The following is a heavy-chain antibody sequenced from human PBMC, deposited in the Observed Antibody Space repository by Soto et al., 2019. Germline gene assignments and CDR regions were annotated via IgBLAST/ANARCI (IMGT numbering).Heavy chain of an antibody. CDR2: ISGSGGST. CDR3: AKDALPFSGSYYFDY. D-gene: IGHD1-26*01. CDR1: GFTFSSYA. J-gene: IGHJ4*02. Sequence: GGSLRLSCAASGFTFSSYAMSWVRQAPGKALEWVSAISGSGGSTYYADSVKGRFTISRDNSKNTLYLQMNSLRAEDTAVYYCAKDALPFSGSYYFDYWGQGTLVTVSS. V-gene: IGHV3-23*01.